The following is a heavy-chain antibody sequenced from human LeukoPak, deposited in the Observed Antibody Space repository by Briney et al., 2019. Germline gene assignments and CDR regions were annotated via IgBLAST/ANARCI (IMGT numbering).Heavy chain of an antibody. J-gene: IGHJ4*02. CDR1: GGSFSGYY. Sequence: SETLSLTCAVYGGSFSGYYWSWIRQPPGKGLEWIGEINHSGGTNYNPSLKSRVSISVDTSKNQFSLKLSSVTAADTAVYYCARTSSMVRGVIGGFLRYWGQGTLVTVSS. V-gene: IGHV4-34*01. D-gene: IGHD3-10*01. CDR3: ARTSSMVRGVIGGFLRY. CDR2: INHSGGT.